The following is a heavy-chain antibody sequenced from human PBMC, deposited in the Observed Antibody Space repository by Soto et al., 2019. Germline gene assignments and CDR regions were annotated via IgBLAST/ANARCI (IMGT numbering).Heavy chain of an antibody. CDR1: GFTFSDYG. J-gene: IGHJ6*02. V-gene: IGHV3-30*18. D-gene: IGHD2-2*02. CDR2: ISYDSTNK. Sequence: QVQLVESGGGVVQPGRSLRLSCAASGFTFSDYGMHWVRQAPGKGLEWVAVISYDSTNKYYGDSVKGRFTISRDNSKNTLYLQINSLRAEDRAVYYCAKDHGFDEFQLLYYSYYGLDVWGQGTTVTVSS. CDR3: AKDHGFDEFQLLYYSYYGLDV.